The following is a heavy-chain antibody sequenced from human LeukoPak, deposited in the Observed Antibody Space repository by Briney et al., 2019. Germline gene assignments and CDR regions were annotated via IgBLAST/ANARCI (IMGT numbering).Heavy chain of an antibody. CDR2: INPSGGST. CDR3: ARASSSTLGNYYYYYMDV. J-gene: IGHJ6*03. D-gene: IGHD2-2*01. CDR1: GYTFTSYY. Sequence: VASVKVSCKASGYTFTSYYMHWVRQAPGQGLEWMGIINPSGGSTSYAQKFQGRVTMTRDMSTSTVYMELSSLRSEDTAVYYCARASSSTLGNYYYYYMDVWGKGTTVTVSS. V-gene: IGHV1-46*01.